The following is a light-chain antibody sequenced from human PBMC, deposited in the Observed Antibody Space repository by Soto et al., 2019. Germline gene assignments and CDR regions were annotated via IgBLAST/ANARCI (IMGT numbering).Light chain of an antibody. CDR1: SSDVGAYNY. Sequence: QSVLTQPPSASGSPGQSVTISCTGTSSDVGAYNYVSWYQQHAGKAPKLVIYDVTKRPSGVPDRFSGSKSANTASLTVSGLQAEDEADYYCSSFASSNTWVFGGGTQLTVL. J-gene: IGLJ3*02. V-gene: IGLV2-8*01. CDR3: SSFASSNTWV. CDR2: DVT.